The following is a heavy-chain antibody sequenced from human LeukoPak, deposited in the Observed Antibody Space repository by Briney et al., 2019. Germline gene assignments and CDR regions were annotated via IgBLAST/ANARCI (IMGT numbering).Heavy chain of an antibody. Sequence: GGSLRLSCAASGFTFSSYEMNWVRKAQGKGLNGVSNFSGSGSTIYYADSVKGRFTISRDNAKNSLYLQMNSLRAEDTAVYYCARAVGATEDYYYYYYMDVWGKGTTVTVSS. CDR3: ARAVGATEDYYYYYYMDV. CDR1: GFTFSSYE. J-gene: IGHJ6*03. CDR2: FSGSGSTI. D-gene: IGHD1-26*01. V-gene: IGHV3-48*03.